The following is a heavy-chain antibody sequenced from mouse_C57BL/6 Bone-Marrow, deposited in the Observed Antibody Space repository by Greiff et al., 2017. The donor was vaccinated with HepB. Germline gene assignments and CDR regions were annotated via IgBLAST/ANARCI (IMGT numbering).Heavy chain of an antibody. V-gene: IGHV5-6*01. CDR3: ARYYYGSSYYWYFDV. Sequence: EVHLVESGGDLVKPGGSLKLSCAASGFTFSSYGMSWVRQTPDKRLEWVATISSGGSYTYYPDSVKGRFTISRDNAKNTLYLQMSSLKSEDTAMYYCARYYYGSSYYWYFDVWGTGTTVTVSS. CDR1: GFTFSSYG. D-gene: IGHD1-1*01. CDR2: ISSGGSYT. J-gene: IGHJ1*03.